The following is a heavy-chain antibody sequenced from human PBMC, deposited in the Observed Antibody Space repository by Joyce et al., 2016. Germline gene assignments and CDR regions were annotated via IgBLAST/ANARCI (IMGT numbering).Heavy chain of an antibody. CDR2: IYPGDSDT. J-gene: IGHJ4*02. CDR3: ASNLADYGDKYFDY. CDR1: GYSFDVHW. Sequence: EVQLVQSGAEVKKPGESLKISCKTSGYSFDVHWIGWVRQMPGKGLEWMGIIYPGDSDTRYSPSFQGHVTISADKSISTAYLQWNNLKASDTAMYYCASNLADYGDKYFDYWGQGTLVTVSS. D-gene: IGHD4-17*01. V-gene: IGHV5-51*01.